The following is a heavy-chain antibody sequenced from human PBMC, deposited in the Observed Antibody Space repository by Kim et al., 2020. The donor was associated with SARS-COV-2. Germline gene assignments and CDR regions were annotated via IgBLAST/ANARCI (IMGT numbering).Heavy chain of an antibody. J-gene: IGHJ4*02. Sequence: GGSLRLSCTTSGFTFTGYAMSWVRQAPGKGLEWVSSIDGSGGTTYYVDSVKGRFTISRDNSKNTLYLQMNSLRADDTAVYYCMKGGWGWIWDQWCQGTRV. V-gene: IGHV3-23*01. CDR1: GFTFTGYA. CDR3: MKGGWGWIWDQ. CDR2: IDGSGGTT. D-gene: IGHD2-2*03.